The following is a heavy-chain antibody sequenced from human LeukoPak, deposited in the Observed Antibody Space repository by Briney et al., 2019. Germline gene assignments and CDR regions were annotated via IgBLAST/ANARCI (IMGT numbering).Heavy chain of an antibody. CDR3: ARVTSFYYDSSGYDY. D-gene: IGHD3-22*01. V-gene: IGHV1-2*02. J-gene: IGHJ4*02. CDR2: INPNSGGT. Sequence: ASVKVSCKASGYTFTGYYMHWVRQAPGQGLEWMGWINPNSGGTNYAQKFRGRVTMTRDTSISTAYMELSRLRSDDTAVYYCARVTSFYYDSSGYDYWGQGTLVTVSS. CDR1: GYTFTGYY.